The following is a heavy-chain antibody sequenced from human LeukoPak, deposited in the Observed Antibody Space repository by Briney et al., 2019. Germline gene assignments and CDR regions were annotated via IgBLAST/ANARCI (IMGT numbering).Heavy chain of an antibody. D-gene: IGHD3-3*01. J-gene: IGHJ5*02. CDR3: ARAPHYDFWGAWFDP. V-gene: IGHV4-31*03. CDR2: ISYSGST. CDR1: GGSISSGGYY. Sequence: PSETLSLTCTVSGGSISSGGYYWRWIRQHPGRGLEWIGYISYSGSTYYNPSLKSRLTISLDTSQNQFSLKLSSVTAADTAVYYCARAPHYDFWGAWFDPWGQGTLVTVSS.